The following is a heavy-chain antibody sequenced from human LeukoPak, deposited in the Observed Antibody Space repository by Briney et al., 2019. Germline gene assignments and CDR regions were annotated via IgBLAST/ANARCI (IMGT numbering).Heavy chain of an antibody. Sequence: PSETLSLTCTVSGGSVSSGHYYWSWIRQPPGKGLEWIGYIYYSGSPNYNPSLKSRVTISVDTSKNQFSLKLSSVTAADTAVYYCARVRHDYSSYVAYYYYMDVWGKGTTVTVSS. J-gene: IGHJ6*03. V-gene: IGHV4-61*01. D-gene: IGHD4-11*01. CDR2: IYYSGSP. CDR3: ARVRHDYSSYVAYYYYMDV. CDR1: GGSVSSGHYY.